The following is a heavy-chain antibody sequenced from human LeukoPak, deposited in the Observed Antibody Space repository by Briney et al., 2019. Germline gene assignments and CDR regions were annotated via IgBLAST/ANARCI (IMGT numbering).Heavy chain of an antibody. Sequence: SETLSLTCSVSGGSISGYFWTWIRQPAGKGLEWIGRIYSSGSNNYNPSLKSRVTMSLDTSKNHFSLNLTSVTAADTAVHYCAREPTSGREPTSGRPLDYWGQGTLVTVSS. V-gene: IGHV4-4*07. CDR2: IYSSGSN. D-gene: IGHD5-12*01. CDR1: GGSISGYF. J-gene: IGHJ4*02. CDR3: AREPTSGREPTSGRPLDY.